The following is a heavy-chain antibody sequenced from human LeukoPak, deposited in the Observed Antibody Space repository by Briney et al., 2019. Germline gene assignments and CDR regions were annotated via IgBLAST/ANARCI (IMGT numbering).Heavy chain of an antibody. CDR3: AELGITMIGGV. V-gene: IGHV3-48*04. Sequence: GGSLRLSCAASGFTYSSYSMNWVRQAPGKGLEWVSYISSSSSTIYYADSVKGRFTISRDNAKNSLYLQMNSLRAEDTAVYYCAELGITMIGGVWGKGTTVTISS. J-gene: IGHJ6*04. CDR2: ISSSSSTI. D-gene: IGHD3-10*02. CDR1: GFTYSSYS.